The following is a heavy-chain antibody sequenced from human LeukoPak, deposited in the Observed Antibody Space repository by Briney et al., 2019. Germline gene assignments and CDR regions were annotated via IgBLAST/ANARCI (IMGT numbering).Heavy chain of an antibody. J-gene: IGHJ4*02. V-gene: IGHV1-8*03. Sequence: ASVKVSCKASGYTFTNYDINWVRQAPGQGLEWMGWINPNSGNTAYAQKFQGRVTITRNTSISTVYMELSSLRSEDTAVYYCARALQPSYYYDSSGYGKGFDYWGQGTLVTVSS. CDR1: GYTFTNYD. CDR3: ARALQPSYYYDSSGYGKGFDY. D-gene: IGHD3-22*01. CDR2: INPNSGNT.